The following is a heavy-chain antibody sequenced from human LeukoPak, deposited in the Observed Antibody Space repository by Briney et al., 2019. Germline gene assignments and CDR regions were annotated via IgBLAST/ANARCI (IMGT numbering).Heavy chain of an antibody. CDR1: GYSFTSYW. V-gene: IGHV5-51*01. Sequence: KGGESLKISCKGSGYSFTSYWIGWVRQMPGKGLEWMGIIYPGDSDTRYSPSFQGQVTISADKSISTAYLQWSSLKASDTAMYYCARQELWFGELHYYFDYWGQGTLVTVSS. CDR3: ARQELWFGELHYYFDY. CDR2: IYPGDSDT. J-gene: IGHJ4*02. D-gene: IGHD3-10*01.